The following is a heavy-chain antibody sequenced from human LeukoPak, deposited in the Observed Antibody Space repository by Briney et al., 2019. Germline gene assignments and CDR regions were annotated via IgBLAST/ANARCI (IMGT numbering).Heavy chain of an antibody. CDR2: IYYSGST. Sequence: SETLSLTCSVSGGSISTTNHFWGWIRQPPGKGLEWIGSIYYSGSTYYNPSLKSRVTISVDTSKNQFSLKLSSVTAADTAVYYCARQVGSTPSSSLDYWGQGTLVTVSS. CDR3: ARQVGSTPSSSLDY. V-gene: IGHV4-39*01. J-gene: IGHJ4*02. CDR1: GGSISTTNHF. D-gene: IGHD6-13*01.